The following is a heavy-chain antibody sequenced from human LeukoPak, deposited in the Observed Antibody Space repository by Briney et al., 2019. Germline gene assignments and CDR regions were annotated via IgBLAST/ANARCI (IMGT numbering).Heavy chain of an antibody. CDR1: GGSFSGYY. V-gene: IGHV4-34*01. CDR3: ARGPYSTYYYYGMDV. D-gene: IGHD6-13*01. J-gene: IGHJ6*02. CDR2: INHSGST. Sequence: PSETLSLTCAVYGGSFSGYYWSWIRQPPGKGLEWIGEINHSGSTNYNPSLKNRVTISVDTSKNQFSLKLSSVTAADTAVYYCARGPYSTYYYYGMDVWGQGTTVTVSS.